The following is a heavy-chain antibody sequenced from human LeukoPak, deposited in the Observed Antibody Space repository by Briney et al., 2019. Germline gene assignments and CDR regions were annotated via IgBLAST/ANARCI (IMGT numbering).Heavy chain of an antibody. J-gene: IGHJ4*02. D-gene: IGHD2-2*01. CDR3: ARFYTVVVPAYFDY. CDR2: IYYSGST. Sequence: SETVSLTCTVSGGSISSSSYYWGWIRQPPGKGLEWIGSIYYSGSTYYNPSLKGRVTISVDTSKNQFSLKLSSVTAADTAVYYCARFYTVVVPAYFDYWGQGTLVTVSS. V-gene: IGHV4-39*01. CDR1: GGSISSSSYY.